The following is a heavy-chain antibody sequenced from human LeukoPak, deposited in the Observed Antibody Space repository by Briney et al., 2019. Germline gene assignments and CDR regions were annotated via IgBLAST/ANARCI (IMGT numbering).Heavy chain of an antibody. J-gene: IGHJ4*02. CDR2: ISGTGGST. Sequence: GGSLRLSCEASGITFSSYAMSWVRQAPGKGLGWVSSISGTGGSTYYADSVKGRFTISRDNSKNTLHLQMNSLRAEDTAVYYCAKFPVFLVRGAPPVDYWGQGTLVTVSS. CDR3: AKFPVFLVRGAPPVDY. CDR1: GITFSSYA. V-gene: IGHV3-23*01. D-gene: IGHD3-10*01.